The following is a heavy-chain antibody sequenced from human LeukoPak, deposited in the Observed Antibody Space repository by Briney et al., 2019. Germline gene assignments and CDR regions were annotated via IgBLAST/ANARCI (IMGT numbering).Heavy chain of an antibody. CDR3: ARGYSSSWSQDFDY. D-gene: IGHD6-13*01. Sequence: SSETLSLTCTVSGGSNSSYYWSWIRQPAGKGLEWIGRIYTSGSTNYNPSLKSRVTISVDTSKNQFSLKLSSVTAADTAVYYCARGYSSSWSQDFDYWGQGTLVTVSS. CDR1: GGSNSSYY. J-gene: IGHJ4*02. V-gene: IGHV4-4*07. CDR2: IYTSGST.